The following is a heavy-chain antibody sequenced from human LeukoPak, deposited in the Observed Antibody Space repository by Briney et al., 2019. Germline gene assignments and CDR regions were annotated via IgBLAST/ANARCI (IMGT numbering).Heavy chain of an antibody. D-gene: IGHD3-10*01. V-gene: IGHV3-64*01. J-gene: IGHJ4*02. Sequence: PGGSLRLSCAASGFSFRSHGMNWVRQAPGKGLEYVSSISSNGDITNYANSVKGRFTISRDNSKNSLYLQMNSLRAEDTAVYYCARDYGSGSYSYDYWGQGTLVTVSS. CDR1: GFSFRSHG. CDR3: ARDYGSGSYSYDY. CDR2: ISSNGDIT.